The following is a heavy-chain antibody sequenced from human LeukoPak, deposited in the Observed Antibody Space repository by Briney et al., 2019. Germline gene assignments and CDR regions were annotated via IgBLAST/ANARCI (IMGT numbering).Heavy chain of an antibody. CDR2: ISYDGSNK. J-gene: IGHJ6*02. D-gene: IGHD2/OR15-2a*01. CDR1: RFTFSNYG. Sequence: GGSLRLSCAASRFTFSNYGMHWVRQAPGKGLEWVAVISYDGSNKYYVDSVKGRFNISRDNSKNTLYLQMHSLRAEDTAVYYCAKIVLQSIKNYYFYAMDVWGQGTTVTVSS. CDR3: AKIVLQSIKNYYFYAMDV. V-gene: IGHV3-30*18.